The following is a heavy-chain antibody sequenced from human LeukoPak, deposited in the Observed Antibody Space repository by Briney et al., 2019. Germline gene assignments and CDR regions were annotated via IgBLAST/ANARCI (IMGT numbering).Heavy chain of an antibody. J-gene: IGHJ5*02. CDR2: ISAYNGNT. V-gene: IGHV1-18*04. CDR1: GYTFTSYY. CDR3: ARDRSRGLFDP. Sequence: ASVKVSCKASGYTFTSYYMHWVRQAPGQGLEWMGWISAYNGNTNYAQKLQGRVTMTTDTSTSTAYMELRSLRSDDTAVYYCARDRSRGLFDPWGQGTLVTVSS.